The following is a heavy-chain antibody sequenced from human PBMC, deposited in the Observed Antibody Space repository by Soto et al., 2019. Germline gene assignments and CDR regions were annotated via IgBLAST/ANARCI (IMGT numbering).Heavy chain of an antibody. Sequence: PSETLSLTCTVSGGSISSSGYYWGWIRQPPGKGLEWIGSIYYSGSTYYNPSLKSRVTISVDTSKNQFSLKLSSVTAADTAVYYCARPRSGQWLAMGWYFDLWGRGTLVTVSS. CDR2: IYYSGST. CDR1: GGSISSSGYY. CDR3: ARPRSGQWLAMGWYFDL. D-gene: IGHD6-19*01. V-gene: IGHV4-39*01. J-gene: IGHJ2*01.